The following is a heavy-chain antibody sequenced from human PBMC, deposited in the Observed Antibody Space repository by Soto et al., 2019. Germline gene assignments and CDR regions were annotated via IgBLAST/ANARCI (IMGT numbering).Heavy chain of an antibody. D-gene: IGHD5-18*01. J-gene: IGHJ4*02. CDR1: GFTFENYA. Sequence: VQLVESGGDLVQPGRSLRLSCAASGFTFENYAMHWVRQVTGKGLEWVAGISWNSGIIAHADSVKGRFTISRDNAKNSLYLQMNSLRVEDTALYYCANSAETGYSHGRVDYWGQGTLVSVSS. CDR3: ANSAETGYSHGRVDY. V-gene: IGHV3-9*01. CDR2: ISWNSGII.